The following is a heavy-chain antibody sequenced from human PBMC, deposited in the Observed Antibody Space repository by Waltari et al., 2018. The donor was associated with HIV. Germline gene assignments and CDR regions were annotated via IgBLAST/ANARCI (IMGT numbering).Heavy chain of an antibody. CDR3: ARMATVVDWYFDL. D-gene: IGHD2-15*01. Sequence: QVQLVQSGAEVKKPGSSVKVSCTASGGTFNNYAITWVRQAPGQGLEWMVGIIPVFGTTNYAQQFQGRLTIIADESTSTGYMELSSLRSEDTAVYYCARMATVVDWYFDLWGRGTLVTVSS. CDR2: IIPVFGTT. J-gene: IGHJ2*01. V-gene: IGHV1-69*01. CDR1: GGTFNNYA.